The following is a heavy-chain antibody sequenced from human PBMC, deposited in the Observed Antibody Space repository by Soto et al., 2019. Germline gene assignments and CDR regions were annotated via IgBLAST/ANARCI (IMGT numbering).Heavy chain of an antibody. D-gene: IGHD1-26*01. J-gene: IGHJ4*02. Sequence: PGGSLRLSCVASGFTFNNYAMTWVRQAPGKGLEWVSTISGYYADSVRGRFTISRDSSKNTVYLQMNSLRAEDTAVYYCAKPLTTSTTPSSFDYWGQGTPVTVSS. CDR2: ISG. V-gene: IGHV3-23*01. CDR1: GFTFNNYA. CDR3: AKPLTTSTTPSSFDY.